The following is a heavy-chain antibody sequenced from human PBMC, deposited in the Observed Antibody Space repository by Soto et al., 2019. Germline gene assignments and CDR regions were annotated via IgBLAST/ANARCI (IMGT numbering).Heavy chain of an antibody. CDR1: GGTFSSYT. CDR2: IIPILGIA. V-gene: IGHV1-69*02. J-gene: IGHJ3*02. Sequence: QVQLVQSGAEVKKPGSSVKVSCKASGGTFSSYTISWVRQAPGQGLEWMGRIIPILGIANYAQKFQGRVTITADKSASTGYMELSSLRSEDTAVYYCARLQRYYDSSGSIWGQGTMVTVSS. CDR3: ARLQRYYDSSGSI. D-gene: IGHD3-22*01.